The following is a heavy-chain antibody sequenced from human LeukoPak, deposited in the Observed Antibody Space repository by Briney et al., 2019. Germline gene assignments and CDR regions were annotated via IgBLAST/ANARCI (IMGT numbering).Heavy chain of an antibody. V-gene: IGHV3-74*03. Sequence: GGSLRLSCAASGFSFSSYWMHGVRQAPGKGLVWVARISPDGSSALSADSARGRFTISRDNADNTLYLQLNSLRAEDTAVYYCARVSFCPRCHFDYWGQGTLVTVSS. J-gene: IGHJ4*02. CDR2: ISPDGSSA. CDR3: ARVSFCPRCHFDY. CDR1: GFSFSSYW. D-gene: IGHD2/OR15-2a*01.